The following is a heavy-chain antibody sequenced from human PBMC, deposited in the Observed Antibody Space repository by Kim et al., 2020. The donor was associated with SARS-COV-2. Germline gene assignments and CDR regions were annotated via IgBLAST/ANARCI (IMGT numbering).Heavy chain of an antibody. J-gene: IGHJ3*02. V-gene: IGHV3-9*01. D-gene: IGHD3-3*01. CDR3: AKDTQFLESLGAFDI. Sequence: GGSLRLSCAASGFTFDDYAMHWVRQAPGKGLEWVSGISWNSGSIGYADSVKGRFTISRDNAKNSLYLQMNSLRAEDTALYYCAKDTQFLESLGAFDIWGQGTMVTVSS. CDR2: ISWNSGSI. CDR1: GFTFDDYA.